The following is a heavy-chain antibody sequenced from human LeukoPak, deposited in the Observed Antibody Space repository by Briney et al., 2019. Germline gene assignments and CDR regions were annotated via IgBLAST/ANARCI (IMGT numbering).Heavy chain of an antibody. CDR3: ARPLYYYDSSGYYRY. D-gene: IGHD3-22*01. Sequence: ASVKDSCKASGYTFTSYYMHWVRQAPGQGLEWMGIINPSGGSTSYAQKFQGRVTMTRDTSTSTVYMELSSLRSEDTAVYYCARPLYYYDSSGYYRYWGQGTLVTVSS. CDR1: GYTFTSYY. J-gene: IGHJ4*02. V-gene: IGHV1-46*01. CDR2: INPSGGST.